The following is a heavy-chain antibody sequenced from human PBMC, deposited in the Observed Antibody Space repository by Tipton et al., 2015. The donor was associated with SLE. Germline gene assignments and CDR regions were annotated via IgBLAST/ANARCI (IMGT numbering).Heavy chain of an antibody. CDR1: GFTFSSYA. Sequence: LRLSCAASGFTFSSYAMSWVRQAPGKGLEWIGEINHRGSTNYNPSLKSRVTISVDRSKKQFSLKLRSVTAADTAVYYCAGCGGGSCYAYWGRGTPVTVSS. CDR3: AGCGGGSCYAY. J-gene: IGHJ4*02. V-gene: IGHV4-34*08. D-gene: IGHD2-15*01. CDR2: INHRGST.